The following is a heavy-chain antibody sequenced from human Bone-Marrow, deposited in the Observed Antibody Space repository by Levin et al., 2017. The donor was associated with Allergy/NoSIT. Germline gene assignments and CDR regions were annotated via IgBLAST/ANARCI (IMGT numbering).Heavy chain of an antibody. D-gene: IGHD4-17*01. CDR3: AKGHDYGDYYFDY. Sequence: GESLKISCAASGFNFSSYGIHWVRQAPGKGLEWVAVISSDGSYKFSADSVKGRFIISRDNSKNTLYLQMNSLRAEDTAVYYCAKGHDYGDYYFDYWGQGTLVTVSS. V-gene: IGHV3-30*18. J-gene: IGHJ4*02. CDR1: GFNFSSYG. CDR2: ISSDGSYK.